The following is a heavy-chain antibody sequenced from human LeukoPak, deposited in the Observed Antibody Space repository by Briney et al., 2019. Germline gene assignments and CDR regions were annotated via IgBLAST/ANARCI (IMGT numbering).Heavy chain of an antibody. V-gene: IGHV4-30-2*01. CDR2: IYHSGST. CDR1: GDSISSGGYS. CDR3: ASTLRDYFDY. J-gene: IGHJ4*02. D-gene: IGHD4-17*01. Sequence: SQTLSLTCAVSGDSISSGGYSWSWIRQPPGKGLEWIGYIYHSGSTYYNPSLQSRVTISVDRSKNQFSLKLSSVTAADTAVYYCASTLRDYFDYWGRGTLVTVSS.